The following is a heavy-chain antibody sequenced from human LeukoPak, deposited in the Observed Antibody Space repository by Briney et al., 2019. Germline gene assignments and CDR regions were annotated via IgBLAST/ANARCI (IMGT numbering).Heavy chain of an antibody. D-gene: IGHD6-13*01. CDR2: IYSTGST. CDR1: GGSISSYY. V-gene: IGHV4-4*07. CDR3: ARQIASAGTAGFDF. J-gene: IGHJ4*02. Sequence: SETLSLTCTVSGGSISSYYWSWIRQPAGKGLEWIGRIYSTGSTNYNPSLKSRVTMSVDTSKNQFSLRLRSVTAADTAVYYCARQIASAGTAGFDFWGQGAQVTVSS.